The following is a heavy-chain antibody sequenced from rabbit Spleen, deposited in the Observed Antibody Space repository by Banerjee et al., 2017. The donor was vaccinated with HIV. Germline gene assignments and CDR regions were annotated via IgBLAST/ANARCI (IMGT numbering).Heavy chain of an antibody. CDR2: IYAGSSGNT. D-gene: IGHD8-1*01. CDR3: ARDGAGGSYFAL. Sequence: QEQLVESGGGLVQPEGSLTLTCTVSGFSFSSSYWICWVRQAPGKGLEWIACIYAGSSGNTYYASWAKGRFTISKSSSTTVTLQMTSLTAADTATYFCARDGAGGSYFALWGPGTLVTVS. CDR1: GFSFSSSYW. V-gene: IGHV1S45*01. J-gene: IGHJ4*01.